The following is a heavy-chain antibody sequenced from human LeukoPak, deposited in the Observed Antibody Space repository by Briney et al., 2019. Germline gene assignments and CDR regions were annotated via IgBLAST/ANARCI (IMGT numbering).Heavy chain of an antibody. D-gene: IGHD6-13*01. J-gene: IGHJ2*01. Sequence: SETLSLTCTVSGGSITSSNYYWGWIRQPAGKGLEWIGRTYTSGSTNYNPSLKSRVTMSVDMSKNQFSLKLSSMIAADTAVYYCARVSSSWYQDWYFDLWGRGTLVTVPS. CDR2: TYTSGST. CDR1: GGSITSSNYY. V-gene: IGHV4-61*02. CDR3: ARVSSSWYQDWYFDL.